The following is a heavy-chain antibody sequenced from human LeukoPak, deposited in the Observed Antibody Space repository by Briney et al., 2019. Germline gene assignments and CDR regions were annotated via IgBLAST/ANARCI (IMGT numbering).Heavy chain of an antibody. J-gene: IGHJ5*02. D-gene: IGHD1-26*01. CDR3: ARHGSGRYLGWFEP. CDR1: GGSISSYY. Sequence: SETLSLTCTVSGGSISSYYWSWIRQPPGKGLEWIGYIYYSGSTNYNPSLKSRVTISVDTSKNQFSLKLSSVTAADTAVYYCARHGSGRYLGWFEPWGQGTLVTVSS. V-gene: IGHV4-59*08. CDR2: IYYSGST.